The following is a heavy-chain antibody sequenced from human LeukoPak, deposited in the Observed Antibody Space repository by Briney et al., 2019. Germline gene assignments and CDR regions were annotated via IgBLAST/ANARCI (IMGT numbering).Heavy chain of an antibody. CDR1: GFTFSSYS. J-gene: IGHJ6*02. CDR3: ARGAYSSGWYSGVYYYGMDV. V-gene: IGHV3-21*01. CDR2: TSSSSSYI. Sequence: GGSLRLSCAASGFTFSSYSMKWVRQAPGKGLEWVSSTSSSSSYIYYADSVKGRFTISRDNAKNSLYLQMNSLRAEGTAVYYCARGAYSSGWYSGVYYYGMDVWGQGTTVTVSS. D-gene: IGHD6-19*01.